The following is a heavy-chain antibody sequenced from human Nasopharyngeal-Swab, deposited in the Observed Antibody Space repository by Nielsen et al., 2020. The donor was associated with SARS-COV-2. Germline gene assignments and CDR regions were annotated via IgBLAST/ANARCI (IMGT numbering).Heavy chain of an antibody. Sequence: AGTLSLTCTVSGGSISSYYWSWIRQPPGKGLEWIGYIYYSGSTNYNLSLKSRVTISVDTSKNQFSLKLSSVTAADTAVYYCARDRGYYDSSGPHNWFDPWGQGTLVTVSS. V-gene: IGHV4-59*01. D-gene: IGHD3-22*01. CDR3: ARDRGYYDSSGPHNWFDP. CDR1: GGSISSYY. CDR2: IYYSGST. J-gene: IGHJ5*02.